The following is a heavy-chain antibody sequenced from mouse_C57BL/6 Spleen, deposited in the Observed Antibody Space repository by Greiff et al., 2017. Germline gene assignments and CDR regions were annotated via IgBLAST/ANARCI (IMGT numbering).Heavy chain of an antibody. D-gene: IGHD1-1*01. V-gene: IGHV1-82*01. CDR3: APYYYGSSYCYFDV. Sequence: QVQLQQSGPELVKPGASVKISCKASGYAFSSSWMNWVKQRPGKGLEWIGRIYPGDGDTNYNGKFKGKATLTADKSSSTAYMQLSSLTSEDSAVYFCAPYYYGSSYCYFDVWGTGTTVTVSA. CDR2: IYPGDGDT. CDR1: GYAFSSSW. J-gene: IGHJ1*03.